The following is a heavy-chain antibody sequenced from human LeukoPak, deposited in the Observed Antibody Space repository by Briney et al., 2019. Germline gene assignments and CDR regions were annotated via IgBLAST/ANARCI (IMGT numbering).Heavy chain of an antibody. CDR2: INQGGSDK. V-gene: IGHV3-7*01. Sequence: GGSLRLSCAASGFSFGSYWMHWVRQAPGKGLEWVANINQGGSDKYYVDSVKGRFTISRDNANNLLYLQMNSLRGEDTAVYYCTRDRSRAEDDWGQGTLVTVSS. CDR1: GFSFGSYW. CDR3: TRDRSRAEDD. D-gene: IGHD1-14*01. J-gene: IGHJ4*02.